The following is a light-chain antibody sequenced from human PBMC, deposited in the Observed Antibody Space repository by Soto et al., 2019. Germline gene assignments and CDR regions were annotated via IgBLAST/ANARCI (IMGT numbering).Light chain of an antibody. CDR2: WAS. CDR3: QQYYTTPWT. V-gene: IGKV4-1*01. J-gene: IGKJ1*01. Sequence: DIVMTQSPDSLAVSLGERATINCKSSQSVLYRSNNKNYLAWYQHKPGQPPKLLIYWASTRESGVPDRFSGSGSGTDFTLTISSLQAEDVAVYYCQQYYTTPWTFGQGTKVDI. CDR1: QSVLYRSNNKNY.